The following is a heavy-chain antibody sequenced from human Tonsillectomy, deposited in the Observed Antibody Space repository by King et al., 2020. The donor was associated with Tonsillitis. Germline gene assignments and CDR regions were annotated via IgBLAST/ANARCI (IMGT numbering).Heavy chain of an antibody. V-gene: IGHV1-69*12. CDR1: GGTFSSYA. CDR2: IIPIFGTA. CDR3: ARGPGYCSGGSCYLIDF. D-gene: IGHD2-15*01. Sequence: VQLVQSGAEVKKSGSSVKVSCKASGGTFSSYAINWVRQAPGQGLEWMGGIIPIFGTANYVQKFQGRVTITADESTSTVYMEMSSLRCEDTAVYYCARGPGYCSGGSCYLIDFWGQGTLVTVSS. J-gene: IGHJ4*02.